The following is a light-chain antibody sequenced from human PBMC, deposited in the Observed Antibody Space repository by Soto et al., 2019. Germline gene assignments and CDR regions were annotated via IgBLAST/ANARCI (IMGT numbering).Light chain of an antibody. J-gene: IGKJ1*01. CDR3: HQRQSWTRT. Sequence: IVLKQSPATMSSFPGYRVTLSCRASQAVNTRLAWYQHKPGQAPRILIYLTSNRAAGIPTRFSGSGSETDFTLTISDVENEDFAVYYCHQRQSWTRTFGQGTKVDIK. CDR2: LTS. CDR1: QAVNTR. V-gene: IGKV3-11*01.